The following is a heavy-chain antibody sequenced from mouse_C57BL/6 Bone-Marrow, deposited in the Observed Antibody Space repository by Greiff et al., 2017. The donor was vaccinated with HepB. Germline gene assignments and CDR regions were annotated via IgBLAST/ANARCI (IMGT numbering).Heavy chain of an antibody. CDR2: IDPENGDT. V-gene: IGHV14-4*01. CDR3: TTLLITTRRDFDY. Sequence: VQLKESGAELVRPGASVKLSCTASGFNIKDDYMHWVKQRPEQGLEWIGWIDPENGDTEYASKFQGKATITADTSSNTAYLQLSSLTSEDTAVYYCTTLLITTRRDFDYWGQGTTLTVSS. J-gene: IGHJ2*01. CDR1: GFNIKDDY. D-gene: IGHD1-1*01.